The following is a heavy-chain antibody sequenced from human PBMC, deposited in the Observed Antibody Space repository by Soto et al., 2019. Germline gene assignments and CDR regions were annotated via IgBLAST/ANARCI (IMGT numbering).Heavy chain of an antibody. CDR3: AKDRVKYIISSGLDV. CDR1: GYTFSSYG. CDR2: IGAFNGNT. Sequence: QVQLVQSGAEVKKPGASVKVSCKASGYTFSSYGITWVRQAPGQGLEWMGWIGAFNGNTNYAQNLQGRVTMTTDTSTTTASMELRSLNSDDTAVYYCAKDRVKYIISSGLDVWGQGTTVTVSS. D-gene: IGHD6-6*01. J-gene: IGHJ6*02. V-gene: IGHV1-18*04.